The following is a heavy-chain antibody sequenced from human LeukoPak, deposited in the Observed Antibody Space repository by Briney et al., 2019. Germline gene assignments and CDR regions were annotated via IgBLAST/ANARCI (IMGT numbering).Heavy chain of an antibody. Sequence: ASVKVSCKASGYTFTGYYMHWVRQAPGPGLEWMGWINPNSGGTNYAQKFQGRVTMTRDTSISTAYMELNRLRSDDTAVYFCARAPPGPRYGVIIGYFHQWGQGTLVTVSS. V-gene: IGHV1-2*02. CDR3: ARAPPGPRYGVIIGYFHQ. CDR2: INPNSGGT. CDR1: GYTFTGYY. J-gene: IGHJ1*01. D-gene: IGHD5-18*01.